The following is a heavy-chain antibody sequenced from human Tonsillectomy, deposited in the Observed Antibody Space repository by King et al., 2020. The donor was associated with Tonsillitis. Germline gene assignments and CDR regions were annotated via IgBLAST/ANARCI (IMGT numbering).Heavy chain of an antibody. J-gene: IGHJ4*02. CDR1: GFTVSTNY. V-gene: IGHV3-66*01. Sequence: VQLVESGGGLVQPGGSLRLSCAASGFTVSTNYMSWVRQAPGKGLEWVSGIYSGGSTHYADSVKGRFTVSRDNTKNTLYLQMSSLRAEDTAVYYCARDGYSSGWFRDWGQGSLVTVSS. D-gene: IGHD6-19*01. CDR3: ARDGYSSGWFRD. CDR2: IYSGGST.